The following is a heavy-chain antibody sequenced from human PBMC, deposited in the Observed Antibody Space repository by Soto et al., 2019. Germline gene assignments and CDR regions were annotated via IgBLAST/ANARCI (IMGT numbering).Heavy chain of an antibody. Sequence: QVQLQESGPGLVKPSQTLSLTCTVSGGSISSGGYYGSWIRQHPGKGLEWIGYIYYRGSTYYNPSLKSRVTISVETSKNQFSLKLSSVTAADTAVYYCARDDTMVRGVKDWGQGTLVTVSS. CDR1: GGSISSGGYY. D-gene: IGHD3-10*01. V-gene: IGHV4-31*03. CDR3: ARDDTMVRGVKD. J-gene: IGHJ1*01. CDR2: IYYRGST.